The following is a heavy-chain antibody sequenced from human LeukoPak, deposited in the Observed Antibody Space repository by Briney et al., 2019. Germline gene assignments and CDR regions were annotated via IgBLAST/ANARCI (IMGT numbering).Heavy chain of an antibody. Sequence: GGSLRLSCAASGFTFSNYEMNWVRQAPGKGLEWISYISTSGTIEYYADSVKGQFTISRDHARNSLYLQMNSLRAEDAAVYYCARGLGNFDYWGQGTLVTVSS. CDR3: ARGLGNFDY. V-gene: IGHV3-48*03. CDR2: ISTSGTIE. CDR1: GFTFSNYE. J-gene: IGHJ4*02. D-gene: IGHD1-26*01.